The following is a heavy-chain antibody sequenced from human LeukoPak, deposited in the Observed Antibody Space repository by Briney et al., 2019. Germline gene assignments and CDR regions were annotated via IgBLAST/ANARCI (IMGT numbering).Heavy chain of an antibody. CDR3: VKDRFLEAYGMEV. D-gene: IGHD3-3*01. J-gene: IGHJ6*02. CDR2: ISHDGSRK. CDR1: GITFHSHG. V-gene: IGHV3-30*18. Sequence: GSLRLSCVASGITFHSHGLAWVRQAPGKGLGWGAVISHDGSRKYYTDSVKGRFTISRDDSKNTLYLQMNGLRAEDTAVYYGVKDRFLEAYGMEVWGQGTTVTVSS.